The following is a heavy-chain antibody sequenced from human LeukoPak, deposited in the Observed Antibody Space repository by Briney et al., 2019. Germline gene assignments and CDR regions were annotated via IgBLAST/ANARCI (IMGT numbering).Heavy chain of an antibody. Sequence: PGGSLRLSCAASGFTFSSYSMNWVRQAPGKGLEWVSSISSSSSYIYYADSVKGRFTISRDNAKNSLYLQMNSLRAEDSAVYYCAKPGADGDLGYWGQGTLVTVSS. CDR1: GFTFSSYS. V-gene: IGHV3-21*01. CDR2: ISSSSSYI. D-gene: IGHD4-17*01. CDR3: AKPGADGDLGY. J-gene: IGHJ4*02.